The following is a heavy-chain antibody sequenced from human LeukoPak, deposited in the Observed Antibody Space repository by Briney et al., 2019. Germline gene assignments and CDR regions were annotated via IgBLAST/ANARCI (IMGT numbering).Heavy chain of an antibody. D-gene: IGHD3-10*01. J-gene: IGHJ4*02. V-gene: IGHV1-18*01. Sequence: ASVKVSCKASGYTFTSYGISWVRQAPGQGLEWMGWISAYNGNTNYAQKLQGRVTMTTDTSTSTAYMELRSLRSDDTAVYYCARAMVRGVIIIGSAVDYWGQGTLVTVSS. CDR1: GYTFTSYG. CDR2: ISAYNGNT. CDR3: ARAMVRGVIIIGSAVDY.